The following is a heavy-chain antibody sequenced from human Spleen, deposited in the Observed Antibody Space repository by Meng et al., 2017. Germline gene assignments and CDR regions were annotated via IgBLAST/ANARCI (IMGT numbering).Heavy chain of an antibody. Sequence: SVKVSCKGSGYSFNTYWITWVRQAPGQGLEWMGGIIPLFGTANYAQMFQGRVTITADRSTSTAYMELSSLRSEDTAVYYCASDSSGYTTDAFDIWGHGTMVTVSS. J-gene: IGHJ3*02. CDR2: IIPLFGTA. V-gene: IGHV1-69*06. CDR3: ASDSSGYTTDAFDI. CDR1: GYSFNTYW. D-gene: IGHD3-22*01.